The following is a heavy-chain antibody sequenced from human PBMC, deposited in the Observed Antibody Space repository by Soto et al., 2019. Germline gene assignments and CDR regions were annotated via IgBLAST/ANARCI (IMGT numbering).Heavy chain of an antibody. Sequence: QVQLVQSGGEVKKPGASVKVSCKTSGYSFTTFGISWVRQAPGQGLEWMGWISGYNGNTHYAQKFQGRVSMTTDTSTSTAYMDLRSLRSDHTAVYYCAREGPAPYYYYGMDVWGQGTTVTVSS. CDR1: GYSFTTFG. J-gene: IGHJ6*02. V-gene: IGHV1-18*01. CDR3: AREGPAPYYYYGMDV. CDR2: ISGYNGNT.